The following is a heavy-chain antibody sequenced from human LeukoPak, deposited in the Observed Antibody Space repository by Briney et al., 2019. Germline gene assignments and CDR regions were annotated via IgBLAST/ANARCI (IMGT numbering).Heavy chain of an antibody. V-gene: IGHV4-30-4*01. Sequence: SETLSLTCTVSGGSISSGDYYWSWIRQPPGKGLEWIGYIYYSGSTYYNPSLKSRVTISVDTSKNQFSLKLSSVTAADTAVYYCARSLGLRFLEWLPYYFDYWGQGTLVTVSS. CDR1: GGSISSGDYY. J-gene: IGHJ4*02. CDR2: IYYSGST. CDR3: ARSLGLRFLEWLPYYFDY. D-gene: IGHD3-3*01.